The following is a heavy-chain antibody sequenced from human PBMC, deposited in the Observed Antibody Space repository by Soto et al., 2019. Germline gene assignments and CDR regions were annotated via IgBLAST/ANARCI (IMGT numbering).Heavy chain of an antibody. V-gene: IGHV3-48*01. CDR1: GFTFSSYS. D-gene: IGHD3-16*01. CDR3: ARDHGRDYVFYYYYYMDV. Sequence: GGSLRLSCAASGFTFSSYSMNWVRQAPGKGLEWVSYISSSSSTIYYADSVKGRFTISRDNAKNSLYLQMNSLRAEDTAVYYCARDHGRDYVFYYYYYMDVWGKGTTVTVSS. J-gene: IGHJ6*03. CDR2: ISSSSSTI.